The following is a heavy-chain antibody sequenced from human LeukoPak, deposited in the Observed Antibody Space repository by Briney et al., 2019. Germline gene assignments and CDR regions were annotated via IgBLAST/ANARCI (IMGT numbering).Heavy chain of an antibody. D-gene: IGHD1-1*01. CDR1: GGSISSYY. CDR2: IYTSGST. CDR3: ARVRIWSFDY. Sequence: RTSETLSLTCTVSGGSISSYYWSWIRQPAGKGLEWIGRIYTSGSTNYKPSLKSRVTMSVDTSKNQFSLKLSSVTAADTAVYYCARVRIWSFDYWGQGTLVTVSS. J-gene: IGHJ4*02. V-gene: IGHV4-4*07.